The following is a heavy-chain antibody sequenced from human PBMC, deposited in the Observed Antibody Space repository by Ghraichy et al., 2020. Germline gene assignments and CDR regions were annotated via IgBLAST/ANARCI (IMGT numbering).Heavy chain of an antibody. CDR1: GFTVSSNY. Sequence: GGSPRLSCAASGFTVSSNYMSWVRQAPGKGLEWVSVIYSGDSAYYADSVKGRFTISRHNSKNTLYLQMNSLRAEDTAVYYCARRVAAAADYYFDYWGQGTLVTVSS. CDR3: ARRVAAAADYYFDY. J-gene: IGHJ4*02. CDR2: IYSGDSA. V-gene: IGHV3-53*04. D-gene: IGHD6-13*01.